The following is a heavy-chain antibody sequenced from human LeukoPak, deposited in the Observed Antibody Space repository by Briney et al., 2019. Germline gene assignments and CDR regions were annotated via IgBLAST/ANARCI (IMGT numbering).Heavy chain of an antibody. CDR1: GASISSSY. CDR2: IYYSGGT. CDR3: VRGNYDNRGYSNAFDI. J-gene: IGHJ3*02. V-gene: IGHV4-59*01. Sequence: PSGTLSLTCTVSGASISSSYWSWVRQPPGKRLEWIGFIYYSGGTNSNPSLKSRVTISADTSKNQFSLKLSSVTAADTAVYYCVRGNYDNRGYSNAFDIWGQGAMVTVSS. D-gene: IGHD3-22*01.